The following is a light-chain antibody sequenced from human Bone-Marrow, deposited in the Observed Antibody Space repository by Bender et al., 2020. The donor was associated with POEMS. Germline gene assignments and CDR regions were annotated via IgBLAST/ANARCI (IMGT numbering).Light chain of an antibody. CDR1: NIARKS. V-gene: IGLV3-21*02. CDR2: DSS. J-gene: IGLJ2*01. CDR3: QVWDSTSDDVV. Sequence: SYVLTQPPSGSGAPGQTARIACRGGNIARKSVHWYQRKPGQAPFLGVYDSSGRPSGIPERFSGSNSGNTATLTISRVEGGDEADYYCQVWDSTSDDVVFGGGTKVTVL.